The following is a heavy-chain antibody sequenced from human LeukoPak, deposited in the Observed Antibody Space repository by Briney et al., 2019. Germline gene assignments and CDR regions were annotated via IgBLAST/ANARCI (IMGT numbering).Heavy chain of an antibody. CDR2: INHSGST. J-gene: IGHJ4*02. V-gene: IGHV4-34*01. CDR3: ARFITMVRGALDY. CDR1: GGSFSGYY. D-gene: IGHD3-10*01. Sequence: SETLSLTCAVYGGSFSGYYWSWIRQPPGKGLEWIGEINHSGSTNYNPSLKSRVTISVDTSKNQFSLKLSFVTAADTAVYYCARFITMVRGALDYWGQGTLVTVSS.